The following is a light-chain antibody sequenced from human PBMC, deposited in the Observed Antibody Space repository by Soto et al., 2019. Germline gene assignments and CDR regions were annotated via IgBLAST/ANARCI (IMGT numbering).Light chain of an antibody. CDR3: CSYAVRDTFFV. CDR2: DVS. V-gene: IGLV2-11*01. CDR1: SNDVGAYNY. J-gene: IGLJ1*01. Sequence: QSVLTQPRSVSGSPGQSVIISCSGTSNDVGAYNYVSWYQQHPGKAPKRVIYDVSKRPSGVPARFSGSKSGNTASLTISWLQAEDEADYFCCSYAVRDTFFVFGTGTKVTVL.